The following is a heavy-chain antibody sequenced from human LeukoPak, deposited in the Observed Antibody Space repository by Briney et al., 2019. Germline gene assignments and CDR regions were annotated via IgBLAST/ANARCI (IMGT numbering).Heavy chain of an antibody. CDR2: MYYTGTT. CDR3: ARHFRIGGVHKWFDP. Sequence: PSEALPLTCTVSGGFISSYYWSWIRQPPAKELEGIGYMYYTGTTNYNPSLNSRVTVSVDTSKYQYPLKLNTEHTADTAVYYCARHFRIGGVHKWFDPWGQGTLVTVSS. D-gene: IGHD3-3*01. V-gene: IGHV4-59*08. J-gene: IGHJ5*02. CDR1: GGFISSYY.